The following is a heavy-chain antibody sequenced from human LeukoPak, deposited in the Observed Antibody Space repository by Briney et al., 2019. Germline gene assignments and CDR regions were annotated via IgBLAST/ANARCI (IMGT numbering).Heavy chain of an antibody. CDR2: IWSDGSNR. D-gene: IGHD4-11*01. Sequence: GGSLRLSCEASGFIFSHYGMHWVRQAPGKGLEWVAVIWSDGSNRFYAGSVKGRFTISRDNSQNTVFLEMDSLRAEDTAMYYCERDAQRGFDYSNSLKYWGHGTLVTVSS. CDR3: ERDAQRGFDYSNSLKY. V-gene: IGHV3-33*01. CDR1: GFIFSHYG. J-gene: IGHJ4*01.